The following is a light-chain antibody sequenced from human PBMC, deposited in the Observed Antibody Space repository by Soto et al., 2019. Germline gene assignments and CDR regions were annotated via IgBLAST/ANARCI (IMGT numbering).Light chain of an antibody. V-gene: IGLV2-14*01. J-gene: IGLJ1*01. CDR2: EVS. CDR3: SSFTISSTQV. Sequence: QSALTQPASVSGSPGQSITISCTGTSSDVGGYNYVSWYQQHPGKVPKLMIYEVSNRPSGVVNRFSGSKSGNTASLTISGLQAEDEADYYCSSFTISSTQVFGTGTKLTVL. CDR1: SSDVGGYNY.